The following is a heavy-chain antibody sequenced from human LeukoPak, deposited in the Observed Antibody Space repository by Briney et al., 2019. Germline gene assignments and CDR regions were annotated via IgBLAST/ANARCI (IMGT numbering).Heavy chain of an antibody. V-gene: IGHV4-38-2*02. CDR1: GYSISSGYY. CDR2: IYHSGST. Sequence: SETLSLTCTVSGYSISSGYYWGWIRQPPGKGLEWIGSIYHSGSTYYNPSLKSRVTISVDTSKNQFSLKLSSVTAADTAVYFCVRDRGASFWFYYWGQGTLVTVSS. J-gene: IGHJ4*02. D-gene: IGHD3-3*01. CDR3: VRDRGASFWFYY.